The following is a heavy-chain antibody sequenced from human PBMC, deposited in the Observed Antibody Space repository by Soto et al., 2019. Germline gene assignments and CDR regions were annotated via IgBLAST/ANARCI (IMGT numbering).Heavy chain of an antibody. D-gene: IGHD6-13*01. Sequence: GGSLRLSCAASGFTFSSYAMSWVRQAPGKGLEWVSAISGSGGSTYYADSVKGRFTISRDNSKNTLYLQMNSLRAEDTAVYYCAKDPGYSSSWYLSWIDYWGQGTLVTVSS. CDR2: ISGSGGST. J-gene: IGHJ4*02. V-gene: IGHV3-23*01. CDR3: AKDPGYSSSWYLSWIDY. CDR1: GFTFSSYA.